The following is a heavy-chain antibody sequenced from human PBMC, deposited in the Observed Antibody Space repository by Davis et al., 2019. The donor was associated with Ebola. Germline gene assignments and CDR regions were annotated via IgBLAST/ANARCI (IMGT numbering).Heavy chain of an antibody. CDR1: GFSFSAYY. CDR3: ARDPGVGYDTWSMDI. V-gene: IGHV3-11*01. D-gene: IGHD2-8*01. Sequence: PGGSLRLSCEASGFSFSAYYMTWIRQPPGKGLEWVAYLSSGYTRTSYAQSVEGRFTISRDNAKNSLYLQMNSLRDDDTAVYYCARDPGVGYDTWSMDIWGEGTMVTVSS. CDR2: LSSGYTRT. J-gene: IGHJ1*01.